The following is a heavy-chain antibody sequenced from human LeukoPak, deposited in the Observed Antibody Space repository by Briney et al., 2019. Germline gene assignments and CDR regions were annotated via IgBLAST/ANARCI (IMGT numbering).Heavy chain of an antibody. Sequence: GASVKVSCKASGYTFTGYNMYWVRHAPGQGLERMGWINPNSGGTNYAQKFHRRVTMTRDTSISTAYMELSRLRSDDTAVYYCARGLTNTNIVGATNDAFDIWGQGTMVTVSS. J-gene: IGHJ3*02. CDR1: GYTFTGYN. CDR3: ARGLTNTNIVGATNDAFDI. V-gene: IGHV1-2*02. D-gene: IGHD1-26*01. CDR2: INPNSGGT.